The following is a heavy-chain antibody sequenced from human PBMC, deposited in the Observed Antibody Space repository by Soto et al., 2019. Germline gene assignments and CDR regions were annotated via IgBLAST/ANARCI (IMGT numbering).Heavy chain of an antibody. CDR1: GYSITGYY. D-gene: IGHD6-19*01. J-gene: IGHJ4*02. Sequence: QVQLVQSGAEVKKPGASVRVSCKASGYSITGYYLDWVRQAPGHGLEWMGWINPNRGATDYVQKFQGRVTMTRDTSINTAYMELSSLTSDDTAVYYCARVAVSGTIDYWGQGTLVTVSS. CDR3: ARVAVSGTIDY. V-gene: IGHV1-2*02. CDR2: INPNRGAT.